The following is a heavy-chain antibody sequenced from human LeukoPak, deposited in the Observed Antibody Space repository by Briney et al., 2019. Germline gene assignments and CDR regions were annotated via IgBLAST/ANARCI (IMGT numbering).Heavy chain of an antibody. J-gene: IGHJ4*02. CDR3: ARQGGTLDYFDY. CDR1: GGSISSYY. D-gene: IGHD3-16*01. Sequence: SETLSLTCTVSGGSISSYYWSWIRQPPGKGLEWIGYISYGGATSYNPSLKRRVTISVDSPKNRFSLRLSSLTAADTALYYCARQGGTLDYFDYGGPGPRVTVSS. CDR2: ISYGGAT. V-gene: IGHV4-59*08.